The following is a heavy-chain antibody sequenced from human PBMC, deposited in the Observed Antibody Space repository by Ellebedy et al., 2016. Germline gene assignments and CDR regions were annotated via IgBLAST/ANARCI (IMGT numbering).Heavy chain of an antibody. CDR2: IYTRGTT. Sequence: SETLSLTXTVSGGSISTYHWSWLRQPAGKGLEWIGRIYTRGTTNYNPSLKSRVTISADTSKNQFSLRLSSVTAADTAVYYCARAAKIVGVTTGWFNPWGQGTQVTVSS. CDR3: ARAAKIVGVTTGWFNP. CDR1: GGSISTYH. J-gene: IGHJ5*02. V-gene: IGHV4-4*07. D-gene: IGHD1-26*01.